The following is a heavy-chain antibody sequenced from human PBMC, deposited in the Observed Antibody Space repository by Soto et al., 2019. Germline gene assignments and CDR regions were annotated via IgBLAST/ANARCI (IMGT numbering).Heavy chain of an antibody. CDR3: ARTPNKYYYDSSGYYYSGAFDI. CDR2: IYYSGST. D-gene: IGHD3-22*01. J-gene: IGHJ3*02. CDR1: GGSINSRSYY. V-gene: IGHV4-39*01. Sequence: SETLSLTCTVSGGSINSRSYYWGWIRQSPGKGLEWIGSIYYSGSTYYNPSLKSRVAMSVDTSKNQFSLKLRSVSAADTAVYYCARTPNKYYYDSSGYYYSGAFDIWGQGTMVTLSS.